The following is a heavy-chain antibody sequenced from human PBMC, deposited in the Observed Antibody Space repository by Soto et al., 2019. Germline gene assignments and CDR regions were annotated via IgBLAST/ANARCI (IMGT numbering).Heavy chain of an antibody. CDR1: GYTFTSYD. Sequence: ASVKVSCKASGYTFTSYDINWVRQATGQGLEWMGWMNPNSGNTGYAQKFQGRVTMTRNTSISTAYMELSSLRSEDTAVYYCARVPIAVAGTGSGYYYYMDVWGKGTTVTVSS. V-gene: IGHV1-8*01. D-gene: IGHD6-19*01. CDR2: MNPNSGNT. CDR3: ARVPIAVAGTGSGYYYYMDV. J-gene: IGHJ6*03.